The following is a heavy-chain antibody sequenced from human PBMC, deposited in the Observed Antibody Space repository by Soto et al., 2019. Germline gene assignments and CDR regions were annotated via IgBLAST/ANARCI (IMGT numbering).Heavy chain of an antibody. CDR3: ANRGLDIVVVPAAINYYYYMDV. CDR1: GGSFSGYY. J-gene: IGHJ6*03. CDR2: INHSGST. Sequence: SETLSLTCAVYGGSFSGYYWSWIRQPPGKGLEWIGEINHSGSTNYNPSLKSRVTISVDTSKNQFSLKLSSVTAADTAVYYCANRGLDIVVVPAAINYYYYMDVWGKGTTVTVSS. V-gene: IGHV4-34*01. D-gene: IGHD2-2*03.